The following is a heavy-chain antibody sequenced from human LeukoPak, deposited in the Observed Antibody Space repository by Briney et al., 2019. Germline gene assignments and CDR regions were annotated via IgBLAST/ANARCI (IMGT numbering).Heavy chain of an antibody. CDR3: AREPYYYDSSGYPFNL. V-gene: IGHV4-4*07. CDR2: IYTSGST. Sequence: PSETLSLTCTVSGGSISSYYWSWIRQPAGKGLEWIGRIYTSGSTNFNPSLKSRVTISVDTSKNQFSLKLSSVTAADTAVYYCAREPYYYDSSGYPFNLWGRGTLVTVSS. J-gene: IGHJ2*01. D-gene: IGHD3-22*01. CDR1: GGSISSYY.